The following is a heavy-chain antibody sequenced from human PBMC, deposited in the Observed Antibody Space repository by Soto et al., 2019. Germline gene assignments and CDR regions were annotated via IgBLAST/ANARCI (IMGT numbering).Heavy chain of an antibody. CDR3: ATTHYYDSSGPTY. CDR1: GFTFSSYA. J-gene: IGHJ4*02. V-gene: IGHV3-30-3*01. Sequence: PGGSLRLSCAASGFTFSSYAMHWVRQAPGKGLEWVAVISYDGSNKYYADSVKGRFTISRDNSKNTLYLQMNRLRAEDTAVYYSATTHYYDSSGPTYWGQGTLVTVSS. D-gene: IGHD3-22*01. CDR2: ISYDGSNK.